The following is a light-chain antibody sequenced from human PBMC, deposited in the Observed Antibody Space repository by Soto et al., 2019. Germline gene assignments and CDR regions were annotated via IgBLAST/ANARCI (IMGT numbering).Light chain of an antibody. V-gene: IGKV1-5*01. CDR3: QQYNRYSWT. CDR2: DAS. CDR1: QSISSW. J-gene: IGKJ1*01. Sequence: DIQMTQSPSTLSASVGDRVTIPCRASQSISSWLAWYQQKPGKAPKLMIYDASSLESGVPSRFSGSRSGTECTLTISSLQPDDVATYYCQQYNRYSWTLGQGTKV.